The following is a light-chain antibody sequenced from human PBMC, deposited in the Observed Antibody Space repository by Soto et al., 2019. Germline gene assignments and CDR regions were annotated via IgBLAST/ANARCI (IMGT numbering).Light chain of an antibody. Sequence: DVVMTQSPLSLPATLGQPAPISCRSSQSLVYGDGNTYLHCFQQRPGQSPRRLIYKVSNRDPGVPDVFSGSGSGTDFTLQISRVEAEDVGVYYCMQGTYWPPAFGEGTKVE. CDR1: QSLVYGDGNTY. J-gene: IGKJ4*01. V-gene: IGKV2-30*01. CDR2: KVS. CDR3: MQGTYWPPA.